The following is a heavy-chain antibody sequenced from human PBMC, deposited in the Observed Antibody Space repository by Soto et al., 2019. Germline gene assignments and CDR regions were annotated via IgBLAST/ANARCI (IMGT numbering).Heavy chain of an antibody. D-gene: IGHD6-13*01. CDR2: FDPEDGET. Sequence: ASVKVSCNVSGYTLTELSMHWVRQAPGKGHEWMGGFDPEDGETIYAQKFQGRVTMTEDTSTDTAYMELSSLRSEDTAVYYCATESPAAGPGTLDYWGQGTLVTVSS. CDR1: GYTLTELS. J-gene: IGHJ4*02. CDR3: ATESPAAGPGTLDY. V-gene: IGHV1-24*01.